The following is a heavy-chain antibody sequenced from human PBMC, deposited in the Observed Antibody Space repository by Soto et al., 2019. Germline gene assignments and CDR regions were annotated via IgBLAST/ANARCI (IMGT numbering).Heavy chain of an antibody. CDR2: INAGNGNT. CDR3: ASAHWQGWFDP. CDR1: GYTFTSYA. J-gene: IGHJ5*02. V-gene: IGHV1-3*01. Sequence: QVQLVQSGAEVKKPGASVKVSCKASGYTFTSYAMHWLRQAPGQRLEWMGWINAGNGNTKYSQKFQGRVTITRDTSERSAYMELSSLRSEDTAVYYCASAHWQGWFDPCGQGTLVTVSS. D-gene: IGHD3-3*02.